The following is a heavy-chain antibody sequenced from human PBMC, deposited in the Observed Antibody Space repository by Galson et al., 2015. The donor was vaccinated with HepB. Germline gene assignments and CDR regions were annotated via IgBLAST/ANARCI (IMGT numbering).Heavy chain of an antibody. Sequence: SETLSLTCTVPGGSISSSSYYWGWIRQPPGKGLEWIGSIYYSGSTYYNPSLKSRVTISVDTSKNQFSLKLSSVTAADTAVYYCARHVRQLVGRLADYWGQGTLVTVSS. J-gene: IGHJ4*02. V-gene: IGHV4-39*01. CDR1: GGSISSSSYY. CDR2: IYYSGST. D-gene: IGHD6-13*01. CDR3: ARHVRQLVGRLADY.